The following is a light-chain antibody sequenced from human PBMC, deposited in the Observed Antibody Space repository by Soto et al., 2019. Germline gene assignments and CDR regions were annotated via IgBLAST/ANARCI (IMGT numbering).Light chain of an antibody. CDR1: NIGSKS. CDR2: DDS. J-gene: IGLJ2*01. CDR3: QVWDRSSDYVV. Sequence: SYELTQPPSVSVAPGQTARITCGGTNIGSKSVHWYQQKPGQAPVLVVYDDSDRPSGIPERFSGSNSGNTATRTISRVEAGDEADYYCQVWDRSSDYVVFGGGTKLTVL. V-gene: IGLV3-21*02.